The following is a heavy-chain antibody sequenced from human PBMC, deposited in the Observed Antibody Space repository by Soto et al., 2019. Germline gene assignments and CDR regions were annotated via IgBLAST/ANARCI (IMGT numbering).Heavy chain of an antibody. Sequence: QVHLVQSGAEVKKPGASVKVFCKGSGYGFTTYGITWVRQAPGQGLEWMAWISAHNGNTNYAKKLQVRVTVTRDTSTSTAYRELRSLRSDDTAVYYCARGRYGDYWGQGALVTVSS. J-gene: IGHJ4*02. D-gene: IGHD1-1*01. CDR2: ISAHNGNT. CDR3: ARGRYGDY. V-gene: IGHV1-18*01. CDR1: GYGFTTYG.